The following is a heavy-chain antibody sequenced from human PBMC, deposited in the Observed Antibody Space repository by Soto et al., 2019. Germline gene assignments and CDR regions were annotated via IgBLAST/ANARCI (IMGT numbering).Heavy chain of an antibody. CDR3: ARDYRNKGFDH. V-gene: IGHV3-11*01. D-gene: IGHD4-4*01. CDR2: IDGSGTAT. Sequence: QVQLVESGGGLVRPGESLRLSCTASGFALVDYMSWIRQAPGRGLEWVSYIDGSGTATYYTDSVKGRFTVSMDHAENSLYLQMDSLTAEDTAVYYCARDYRNKGFDHWGLGTLVTVSS. J-gene: IGHJ4*02. CDR1: GFALVDY.